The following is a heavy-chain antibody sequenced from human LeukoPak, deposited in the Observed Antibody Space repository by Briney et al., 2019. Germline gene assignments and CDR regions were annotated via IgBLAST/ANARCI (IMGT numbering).Heavy chain of an antibody. CDR3: AKEGGRGYCSETSCALSH. CDR2: IYNEKSSGGRT. V-gene: IGHV3-66*02. CDR1: GFTVRTYY. D-gene: IGHD2-15*01. J-gene: IGHJ4*02. Sequence: PAGSLRLSCAASGFTVRTYYLSWVRQAPGRGLEWVGVIYNEKSSGGRTYYADSVKGRFTISRDNSENTLYLQMNSLRPEDTAVYFCAKEGGRGYCSETSCALSHWGQGALVTVSS.